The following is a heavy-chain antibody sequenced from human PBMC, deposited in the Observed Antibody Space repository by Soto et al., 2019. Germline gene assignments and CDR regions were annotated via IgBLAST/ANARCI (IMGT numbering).Heavy chain of an antibody. CDR1: GDSISSRSYY. Sequence: SETLSLTCTVTGDSISSRSYYWGWIRQPPGKGLEWIGSIYYSGSTYNNPSLRSRVSMSIDTSKDQFSLKLKSVTAADTALYFCARQRTSVVSQAYFDVWGPVSLVTVSS. V-gene: IGHV4-39*01. CDR2: IYYSGST. D-gene: IGHD2-21*01. J-gene: IGHJ4*02. CDR3: ARQRTSVVSQAYFDV.